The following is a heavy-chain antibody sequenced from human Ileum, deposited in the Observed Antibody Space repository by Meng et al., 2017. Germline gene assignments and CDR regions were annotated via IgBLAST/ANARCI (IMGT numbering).Heavy chain of an antibody. J-gene: IGHJ4*02. CDR2: IIPIFGTA. V-gene: IGHV1-69*06. Sequence: QVQLVKSGAEVKKPGSSVKVSCKASGGTFSSYAISWVRQAPGKGLEWMGGIIPIFGTANYAQKFQGRVTITADKSTSTAYMELSSLRSEDTAVYYCASGGDTIFGVVTTFDYWGQGTLVTVSS. CDR1: GGTFSSYA. CDR3: ASGGDTIFGVVTTFDY. D-gene: IGHD3-3*01.